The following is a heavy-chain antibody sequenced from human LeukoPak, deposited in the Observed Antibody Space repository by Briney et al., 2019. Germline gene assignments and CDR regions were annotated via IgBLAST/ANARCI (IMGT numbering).Heavy chain of an antibody. V-gene: IGHV3-20*04. CDR3: ARDLTTSDN. Sequence: GGSLRLSCAASGFTSSNYCMNWVRQAPGKGLEWVSGINWSGGRTGYADSLKGRFTISRDNAKNTLYLQMNSLRDEDTALYYCARDLTTSDNWGQGTLVTVSS. J-gene: IGHJ4*02. D-gene: IGHD1/OR15-1a*01. CDR2: INWSGGRT. CDR1: GFTSSNYC.